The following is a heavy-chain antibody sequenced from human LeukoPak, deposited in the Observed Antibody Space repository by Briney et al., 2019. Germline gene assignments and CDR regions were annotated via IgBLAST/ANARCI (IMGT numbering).Heavy chain of an antibody. V-gene: IGHV4-4*07. Sequence: PSETLSLTCTVSGGSISTYYWSWIRQPAGKGLEWIGRIYSSGSTIYNPSLKSRVTMSVDTSKNQFSLKLSSVTAADTAVYYCARGRYESTRLSAYYYYYMDVWGKGTTVTVSS. CDR2: IYSSGST. CDR3: ARGRYESTRLSAYYYYYMDV. J-gene: IGHJ6*03. D-gene: IGHD1-14*01. CDR1: GGSISTYY.